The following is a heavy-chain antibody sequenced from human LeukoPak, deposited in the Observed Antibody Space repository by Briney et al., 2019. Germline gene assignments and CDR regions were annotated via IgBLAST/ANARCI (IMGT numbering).Heavy chain of an antibody. CDR2: IKHDGSET. D-gene: IGHD6-13*01. Sequence: GGSLRLSCVGSGFPFSSSWMSWVRQAPGRGLEWVAKIKHDGSETYYVDSVKGRFTISRDNVKNSLFLQMNSLRVEDTALYYCAKGWSSSWIHPSDYWGQGTLVTVSS. CDR1: GFPFSSSW. CDR3: AKGWSSSWIHPSDY. V-gene: IGHV3-7*03. J-gene: IGHJ4*02.